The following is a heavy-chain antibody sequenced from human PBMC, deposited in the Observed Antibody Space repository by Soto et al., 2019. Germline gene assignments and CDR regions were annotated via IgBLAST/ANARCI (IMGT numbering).Heavy chain of an antibody. CDR3: ARGSYDSYAGFFGMDV. J-gene: IGHJ6*02. CDR2: IIPFSGTV. CDR1: GGSFMSHA. Sequence: SVKVSCKTSGGSFMSHAISRGRKAPGQGPEWMGGIIPFSGTVTYTQRFQGRLTLTADEPTKTAYMELSSLRSEDTAVYYCARGSYDSYAGFFGMDVWGQGTKVTVSS. D-gene: IGHD3-10*01. V-gene: IGHV1-69*13.